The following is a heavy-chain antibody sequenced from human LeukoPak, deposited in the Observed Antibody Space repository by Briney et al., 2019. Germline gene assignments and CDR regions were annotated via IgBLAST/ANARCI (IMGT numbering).Heavy chain of an antibody. J-gene: IGHJ6*02. Sequence: PSETLSLTCTVSGGSISSGDYYWSWIRQHPGKGLEWIGYIYYSGSTNYNPSLKSRVTISVDTSKNQFSLKLSSVTAADTAVYYCARIPGYSSGWTTLGGNYYYYGMDVWGQGTTVTVSS. D-gene: IGHD6-19*01. V-gene: IGHV4-61*08. CDR3: ARIPGYSSGWTTLGGNYYYYGMDV. CDR2: IYYSGST. CDR1: GGSISSGDYY.